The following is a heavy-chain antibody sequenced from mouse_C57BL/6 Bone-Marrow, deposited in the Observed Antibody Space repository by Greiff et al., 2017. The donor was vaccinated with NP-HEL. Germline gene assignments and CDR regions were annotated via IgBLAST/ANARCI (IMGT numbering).Heavy chain of an antibody. J-gene: IGHJ2*01. V-gene: IGHV3-6*01. D-gene: IGHD2-2*01. CDR1: GYSITSGYY. CDR2: ISYDGSN. CDR3: ARGGYPFDY. Sequence: EVQVVESGPGLVKPSQSLSLTCSVTGYSITSGYYWNWIRQFPGNKLEWMGYISYDGSNNYNPSLKNRISITRDTSKNQFFLKLNSVTTEDTATYYCARGGYPFDYWGQGTTLTVSS.